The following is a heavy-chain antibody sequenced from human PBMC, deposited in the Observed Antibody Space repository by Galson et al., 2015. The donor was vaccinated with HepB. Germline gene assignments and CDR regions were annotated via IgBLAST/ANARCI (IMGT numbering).Heavy chain of an antibody. CDR2: INPSGGST. CDR1: GYTFTSYY. Sequence: SVKVSCKASGYTFTSYYMHWVRQAPGQGLEWMGIINPSGGSTSYAQKFQGRVTMTRDTSTSTVYMELSSLRSEDTAVYYCARRGYSNSNYPPPIYYYYYMDVWGKGTTVTVSS. J-gene: IGHJ6*03. D-gene: IGHD4-11*01. V-gene: IGHV1-46*03. CDR3: ARRGYSNSNYPPPIYYYYYMDV.